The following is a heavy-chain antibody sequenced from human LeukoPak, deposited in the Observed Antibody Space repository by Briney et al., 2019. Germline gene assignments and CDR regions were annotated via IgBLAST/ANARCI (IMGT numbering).Heavy chain of an antibody. CDR1: GFTFDDYG. Sequence: GGSLRLSCAASGFTFDDYGMSWVRQAPGKGLEWVSGINWNGGSTGYADSVKGRFTISRDNAENSLYLQMNSLRAEDTAVYYCARDRWEPVVVVPAAIAFWGQGTLVTVSS. CDR3: ARDRWEPVVVVPAAIAF. J-gene: IGHJ4*02. V-gene: IGHV3-20*04. CDR2: INWNGGST. D-gene: IGHD2-2*01.